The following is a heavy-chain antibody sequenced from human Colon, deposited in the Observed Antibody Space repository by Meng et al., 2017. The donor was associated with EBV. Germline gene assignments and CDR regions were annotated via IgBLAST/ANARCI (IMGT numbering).Heavy chain of an antibody. CDR3: ARVPTTGYKDH. D-gene: IGHD3-9*01. V-gene: IGHV4-34*01. CDR1: GGSFSGYV. Sequence: QVLLPQLGEGLLKPSETLSLTCTVNGGSFSGYVWSWVRQPPGKGMEWIGEVSHPGSANYNPSLKSRVTISVDASKKQFSLRLTSVTAADSAVYYCARVPTTGYKDHWGQGTLVTVSS. J-gene: IGHJ4*02. CDR2: VSHPGSA.